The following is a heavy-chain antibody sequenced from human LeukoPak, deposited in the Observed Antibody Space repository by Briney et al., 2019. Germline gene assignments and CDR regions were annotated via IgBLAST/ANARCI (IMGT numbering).Heavy chain of an antibody. V-gene: IGHV1-69*04. CDR3: ASGSGWYVRYFQH. CDR1: GGTFSSYA. D-gene: IGHD6-19*01. J-gene: IGHJ1*01. Sequence: ASVKVSCKASGGTFSSYAISWVRQAPGQGLEWMGRIIPILGMANYAQKFQGRVTITADEFTSTAYMELSSLRSEDTAVYYCASGSGWYVRYFQHWGQGTLVTVSS. CDR2: IIPILGMA.